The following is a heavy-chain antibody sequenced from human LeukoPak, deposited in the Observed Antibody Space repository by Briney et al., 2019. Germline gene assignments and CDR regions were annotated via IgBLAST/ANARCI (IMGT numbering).Heavy chain of an antibody. CDR2: ISAYNGNT. V-gene: IGHV1-18*01. J-gene: IGHJ5*02. CDR3: ARLDSSGWYNWFDP. D-gene: IGHD6-19*01. CDR1: GYTFTSYG. Sequence: ASVKVSCKASGYTFTSYGISWVRQAPGQGLEWMGWISAYNGNTNYAQKLQGRVTMTTDTSTSTAYSELRSLRSDDTAVYYCARLDSSGWYNWFDPWGQGTLVTVSS.